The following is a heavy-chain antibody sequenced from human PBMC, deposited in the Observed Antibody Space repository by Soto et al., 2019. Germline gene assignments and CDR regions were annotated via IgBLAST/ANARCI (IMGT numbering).Heavy chain of an antibody. J-gene: IGHJ4*02. CDR1: GFTFSNAW. CDR3: TTDIVVVPAAISPLFGY. Sequence: GGSLRLSCAASGFTFSNAWMSWVRQAPGKGLEWVGRIKSKTDGGTTDYAAPVKGRFTISRDDSKNTLYLQMNSLKTEDTAVYYCTTDIVVVPAAISPLFGYWGQGTLVTVSS. V-gene: IGHV3-15*01. D-gene: IGHD2-2*01. CDR2: IKSKTDGGTT.